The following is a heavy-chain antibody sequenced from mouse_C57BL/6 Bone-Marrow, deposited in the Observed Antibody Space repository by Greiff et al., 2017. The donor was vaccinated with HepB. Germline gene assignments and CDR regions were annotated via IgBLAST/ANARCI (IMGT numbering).Heavy chain of an antibody. CDR2: IYPGDGDT. V-gene: IGHV1-82*01. D-gene: IGHD1-1*01. CDR3: ASRIYCYGSSPHWYFDV. Sequence: VKLVESGPELVKPGVSVKISCKASGYAFSSSWRNWVKQRPGKGLEWIGRIYPGDGDTNYNGKFQGKATLTADKSSSTAYLQLSSLTSEDSAVYFCASRIYCYGSSPHWYFDVWGTGTTVTVSS. CDR1: GYAFSSSW. J-gene: IGHJ1*03.